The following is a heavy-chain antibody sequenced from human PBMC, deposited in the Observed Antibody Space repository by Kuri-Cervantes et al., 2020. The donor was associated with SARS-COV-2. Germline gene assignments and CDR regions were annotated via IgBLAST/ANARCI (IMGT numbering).Heavy chain of an antibody. V-gene: IGHV3-7*01. CDR1: GLTFSSYW. Sequence: GGSLRLSCAASGLTFSSYWMSWVRQAPGKGLEWVANIKQDGSEKYYVDSVKGRFTISRDNAKNSLYLQMNSLRAEDTAVYYCASGGDCSSTSCYRAEVNWGQGTLVTVSS. D-gene: IGHD2-2*02. CDR2: IKQDGSEK. CDR3: ASGGDCSSTSCYRAEVN. J-gene: IGHJ4*02.